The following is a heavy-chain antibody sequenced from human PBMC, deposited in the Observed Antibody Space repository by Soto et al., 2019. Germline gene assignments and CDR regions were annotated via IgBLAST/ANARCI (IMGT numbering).Heavy chain of an antibody. V-gene: IGHV3-72*01. CDR2: TRNKANSYTT. CDR3: ARDTGGSYDY. J-gene: IGHJ4*02. Sequence: HPGGSLRLSCAASGFTFSDYYMDWVRQVPGKGLEWVGRTRNKANSYTTEYAASVRGRFSISRDDSKDSMYLQMYSLKTEDTAVYYCARDTGGSYDYWGQGALVTVSS. CDR1: GFTFSDYY. D-gene: IGHD3-16*01.